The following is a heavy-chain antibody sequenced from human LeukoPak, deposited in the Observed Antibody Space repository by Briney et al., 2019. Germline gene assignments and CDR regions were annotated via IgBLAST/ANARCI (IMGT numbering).Heavy chain of an antibody. CDR1: GFTFSSYS. D-gene: IGHD3-22*01. V-gene: IGHV3-21*01. CDR2: ISSSSSYI. J-gene: IGHJ3*02. CDR3: ARKYYYDSSGYSHAFDI. Sequence: NPGGSLRLSCAASGFTFSSYSMNWVRQAPGKGLEWVSSISSSSSYIYYADSVKGRFTISRDNAKTSLYLQMNSLRAEDTAVYYCARKYYYDSSGYSHAFDIWGQGTMVTVSS.